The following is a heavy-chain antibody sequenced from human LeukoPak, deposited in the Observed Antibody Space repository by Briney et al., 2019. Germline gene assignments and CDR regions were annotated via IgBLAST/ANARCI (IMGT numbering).Heavy chain of an antibody. J-gene: IGHJ5*02. CDR3: AKDRQTNHIIALSPTDKYLNS. V-gene: IGHV3-7*03. CDR2: INHNGNVN. D-gene: IGHD2-2*01. Sequence: GGSLRLSCAASGFTFSSYWMNWARQAPGKGLEWVASINHNGNVNYYVDSVKGRFTISRDNSMNTVYLQMNSLRGEDTAMYYCAKDRQTNHIIALSPTDKYLNSWGQGTLVTVSS. CDR1: GFTFSSYW.